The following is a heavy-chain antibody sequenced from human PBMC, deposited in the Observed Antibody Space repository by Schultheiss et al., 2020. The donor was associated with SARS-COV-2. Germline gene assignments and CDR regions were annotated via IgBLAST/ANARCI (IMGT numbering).Heavy chain of an antibody. CDR1: GGSFSGSY. J-gene: IGHJ2*01. CDR2: INHRGST. CDR3: ARVPSSYYYESSGYHWYFDL. D-gene: IGHD3-22*01. V-gene: IGHV4-34*01. Sequence: SETLSLTCAVYGGSFSGSYWSWIRQPPGKGLEWIGEINHRGSTNYNPSLKSRVTISVDTSKNQFSLKLSSVTAADTAVYYCARVPSSYYYESSGYHWYFDLWGRGTLVTVSS.